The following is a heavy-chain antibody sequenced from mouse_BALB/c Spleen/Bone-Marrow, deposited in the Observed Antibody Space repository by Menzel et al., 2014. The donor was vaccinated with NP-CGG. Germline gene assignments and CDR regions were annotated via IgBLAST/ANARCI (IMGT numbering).Heavy chain of an antibody. CDR2: IHSNTDNT. D-gene: IGHD2-14*01. CDR1: GYTFTSSW. J-gene: IGHJ2*01. Sequence: VQLQQSGSVLVRPGASVKLSCKASGYTFTSSWMHWAKQRPGQGLEWIGEIHSNTDNTNYDEKFKGKATLTVDTSSSTAYVDLSSLTSEDSAVYYCARHHRYAYYFDYWGQGTTLTVSS. CDR3: ARHHRYAYYFDY. V-gene: IGHV1S130*01.